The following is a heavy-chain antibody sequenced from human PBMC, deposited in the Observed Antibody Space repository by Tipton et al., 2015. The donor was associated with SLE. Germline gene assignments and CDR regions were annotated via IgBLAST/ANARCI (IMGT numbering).Heavy chain of an antibody. CDR2: VSHSGGS. V-gene: IGHV4-34*01. CDR1: GGSFSGYY. Sequence: TLSLTCAVSGGSFSGYYWAWIRQPPGKGLEWIGEVSHSGGSNYNPSLKNRVTNSVDTSKNQFSLKLASVTAADTAVYYCARVRSMLTAFTDGFDIWGQGTMVTVSS. CDR3: ARVRSMLTAFTDGFDI. D-gene: IGHD3-16*01. J-gene: IGHJ3*02.